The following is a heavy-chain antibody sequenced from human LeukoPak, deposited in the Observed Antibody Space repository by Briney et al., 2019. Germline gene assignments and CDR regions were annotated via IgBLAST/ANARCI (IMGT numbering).Heavy chain of an antibody. CDR1: GGSISSSSYS. Sequence: SETLSLTCTVSGGSISSSSYSWGWIRQPPGKGLEWIGSIYYSGSTYYNPSLKSRVTISVDTSKNQFSLKLSSVTAADTAVYYCASGYSYGYRDNWFDPWGQGTLVTVSS. CDR2: IYYSGST. J-gene: IGHJ5*02. CDR3: ASGYSYGYRDNWFDP. D-gene: IGHD5-18*01. V-gene: IGHV4-39*01.